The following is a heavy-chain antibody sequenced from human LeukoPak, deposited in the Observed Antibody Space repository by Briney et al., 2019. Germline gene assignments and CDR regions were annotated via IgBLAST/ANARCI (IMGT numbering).Heavy chain of an antibody. V-gene: IGHV5-51*01. CDR1: GYSFTTYW. J-gene: IGHJ4*02. CDR3: ARHARRDVYNSEPDY. D-gene: IGHD5-24*01. Sequence: GESLKISCKGSGYSFTTYWIGWVRQMPGKGLEWMGIIYPDDSDTRYRPAFQGQVTISADKSISTAYLQWSSLKASDTAMYYCARHARRDVYNSEPDYWGQGTLVTVSS. CDR2: IYPDDSDT.